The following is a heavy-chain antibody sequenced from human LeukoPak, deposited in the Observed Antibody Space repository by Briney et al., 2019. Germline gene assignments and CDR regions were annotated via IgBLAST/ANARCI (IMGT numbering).Heavy chain of an antibody. D-gene: IGHD2-15*01. CDR3: ARRRGVGAATTDLDY. Sequence: PGGSLRLSCAASGFTFSSYEMNWVRQAPGKGLEWVSYISSSGSTIYYADSVKGRFTISRDNAKNSLYLQMNSLRAEDTALFYCARRRGVGAATTDLDYWGQGTLVTVSS. V-gene: IGHV3-48*03. CDR1: GFTFSSYE. J-gene: IGHJ4*02. CDR2: ISSSGSTI.